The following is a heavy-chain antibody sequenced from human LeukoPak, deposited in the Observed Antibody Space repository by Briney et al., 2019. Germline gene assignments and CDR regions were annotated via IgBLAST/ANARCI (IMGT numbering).Heavy chain of an antibody. V-gene: IGHV3-49*04. CDR2: IRSKAYGGTT. J-gene: IGHJ6*02. CDR1: GFTFGDYA. CDR3: TRGRGDGYNSYYYYGMDV. Sequence: GRSLRLSCTASGFTFGDYAMSWVRQAPGKGLEWVGFIRSKAYGGTTEYAASVKGRFTISRDDSKSIAYLQMNSLKTEDTAVYYCTRGRGDGYNSYYYYGMDVWGQGTTVTVSS. D-gene: IGHD5-24*01.